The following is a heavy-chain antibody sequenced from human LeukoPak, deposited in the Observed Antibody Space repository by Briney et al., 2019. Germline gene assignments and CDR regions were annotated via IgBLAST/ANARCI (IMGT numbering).Heavy chain of an antibody. D-gene: IGHD3-10*01. J-gene: IGHJ4*02. Sequence: GGSLRLSCAASGFTFSSYGMHWVRQAPGKGLEWVAVIWYDGSNKYYADSVKGRFTISRDNSKNTLYLQMNSLRAEDTAVYYCARVWFGELFVLDYWGQGTLVTVSS. CDR3: ARVWFGELFVLDY. CDR1: GFTFSSYG. V-gene: IGHV3-33*01. CDR2: IWYDGSNK.